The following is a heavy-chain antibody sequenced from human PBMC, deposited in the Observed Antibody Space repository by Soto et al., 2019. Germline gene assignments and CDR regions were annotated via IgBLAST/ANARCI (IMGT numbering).Heavy chain of an antibody. J-gene: IGHJ3*02. CDR1: GGSISSGGYY. V-gene: IGHV4-31*03. D-gene: IGHD1-26*01. Sequence: QVQLQESGPGLVKPSQTLSLTCTVSGGSISSGGYYWSWIRQHPGKGLEWIGYIYYSGSTYYNPSLKSRVTISVDTSRSLFSLRLSSVPAADTGVYYCARGGGSGGGAYAFDIWGQGTMVTVSS. CDR2: IYYSGST. CDR3: ARGGGSGGGAYAFDI.